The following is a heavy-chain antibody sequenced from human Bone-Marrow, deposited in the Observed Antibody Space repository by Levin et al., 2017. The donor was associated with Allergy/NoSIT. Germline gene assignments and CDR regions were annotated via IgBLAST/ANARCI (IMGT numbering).Heavy chain of an antibody. CDR2: IWYDGSNK. D-gene: IGHD6-13*01. CDR3: ARELAGVEAAGTPTYYYYYGMDV. Sequence: GESLKISCAASGFTFSSYGMHWVRQAPGKGLEWVAVIWYDGSNKYYADSVKGRFTISRDNSKNTLYLQMNSLRAEDTAVYYCARELAGVEAAGTPTYYYYYGMDVWGQGTTVTVSS. V-gene: IGHV3-33*01. CDR1: GFTFSSYG. J-gene: IGHJ6*02.